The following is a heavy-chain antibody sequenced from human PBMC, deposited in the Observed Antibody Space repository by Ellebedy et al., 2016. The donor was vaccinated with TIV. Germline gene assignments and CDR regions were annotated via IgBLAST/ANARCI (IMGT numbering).Heavy chain of an antibody. CDR2: IYISGST. V-gene: IGHV4-4*07. J-gene: IGHJ6*02. CDR3: ARDFGDYVNYYYGMDV. D-gene: IGHD4-17*01. CDR1: GGSISGYS. Sequence: MPSETLSLTCTVSGGSISGYSWNWIRQSAGKGLEWIGRIYISGSTKYNPSLKSRVTMSVDTSKNQFSLKLSSVTAADTAVYYCARDFGDYVNYYYGMDVWGQGTTVTVSS.